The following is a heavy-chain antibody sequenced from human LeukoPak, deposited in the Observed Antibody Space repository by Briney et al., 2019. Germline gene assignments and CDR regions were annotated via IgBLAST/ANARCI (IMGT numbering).Heavy chain of an antibody. D-gene: IGHD2/OR15-2a*01. CDR2: ISGDGRGT. CDR3: LKDFGRNIGGPGY. V-gene: IGHV3-23*01. CDR1: GFPFTTYT. J-gene: IGHJ4*02. Sequence: GGSLRLSCAASGFPFTTYTMAWVREAPGGGVVGVSCISGDGRGTYYADSVKRRFALSRDNSKSTLYLQMNSLRGQDTAVYYCLKDFGRNIGGPGYWGRGTLVTVSS.